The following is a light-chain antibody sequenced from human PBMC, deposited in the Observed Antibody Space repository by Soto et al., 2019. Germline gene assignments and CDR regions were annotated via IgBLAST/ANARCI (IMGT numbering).Light chain of an antibody. CDR1: QSLLHNNGYNY. J-gene: IGKJ5*01. CDR2: LGS. CDR3: MQGLQSLI. V-gene: IGKV2-28*01. Sequence: EIVVTQSPLSLPVTPGEPASVSCRSSQSLLHNNGYNYLDWYLQKPGQSPQLLIYLGSNRAPGVPDRFSGNGSDTEFTLKISRVQAEDVGFYYCMQGLQSLIFGQGTRLEIK.